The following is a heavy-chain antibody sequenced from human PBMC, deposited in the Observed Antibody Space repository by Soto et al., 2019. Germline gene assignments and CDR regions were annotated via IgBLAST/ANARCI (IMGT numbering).Heavy chain of an antibody. Sequence: SATLSLTCTVSGGSISSYYWSWIRQPPGKGLEWIGYIYYSGSTNYNPSLKSRVTISVDTSKNQFSLKLSSVTAADTAVYYCARLKGEMATNSFVYWGQGTLVTVSS. J-gene: IGHJ4*02. CDR2: IYYSGST. CDR1: GGSISSYY. V-gene: IGHV4-59*01. D-gene: IGHD5-12*01. CDR3: ARLKGEMATNSFVY.